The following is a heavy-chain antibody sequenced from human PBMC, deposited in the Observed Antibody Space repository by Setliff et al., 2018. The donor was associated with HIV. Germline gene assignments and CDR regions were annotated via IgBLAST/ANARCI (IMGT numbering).Heavy chain of an antibody. J-gene: IGHJ4*02. CDR1: GSSIIINDYY. D-gene: IGHD3-10*01. CDR3: ARLSLSLVRGIINSGDRFFDY. CDR2: IVYSGTT. Sequence: PSETLSLTCTVSGSSIIINDYYWGWIRQSPGKGLEWIGSIVYSGTTYYNVSLESRVTISVDTSKNQFSLKLSSVTAADTAVYYCARLSLSLVRGIINSGDRFFDYWGQGSLVTVSS. V-gene: IGHV4-39*01.